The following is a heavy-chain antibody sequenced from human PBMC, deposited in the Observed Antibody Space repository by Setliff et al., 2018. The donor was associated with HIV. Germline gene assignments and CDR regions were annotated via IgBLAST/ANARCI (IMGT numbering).Heavy chain of an antibody. CDR2: IIPIFGTA. CDR1: GGTFSSYA. V-gene: IGHV1-69*13. D-gene: IGHD2-15*01. CDR3: ARDGGYCSGGSCSESGY. J-gene: IGHJ4*02. Sequence: SVKVSCKASGGTFSSYAISWVRQAPGQGLEWMGGIIPIFGTANYAQKFQGRVTITADESTSTAYMELSSLRSEDTAVYYCARDGGYCSGGSCSESGYWGQGTLVTVSS.